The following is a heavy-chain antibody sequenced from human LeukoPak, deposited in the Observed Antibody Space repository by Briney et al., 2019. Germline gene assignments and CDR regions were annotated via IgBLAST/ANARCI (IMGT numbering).Heavy chain of an antibody. CDR2: IYTSGST. J-gene: IGHJ4*02. D-gene: IGHD3-3*01. V-gene: IGHV4-4*07. CDR1: GGSISSYY. Sequence: PSETLSLTCTVPGGSISSYYWSWIRQPAGKGLEWIGRIYTSGSTNYNPSLKSRVTMSVDTSKNQFSLKLSSVTAADTAVYYCARARFWSGYYGFDYWGQGTLVTVSS. CDR3: ARARFWSGYYGFDY.